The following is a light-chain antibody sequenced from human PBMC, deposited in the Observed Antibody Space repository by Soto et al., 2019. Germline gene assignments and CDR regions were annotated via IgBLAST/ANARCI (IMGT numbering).Light chain of an antibody. V-gene: IGKV3D-20*01. CDR1: QSVSSY. Sequence: EIVWTQSPATLSLSPGERATLSCRSSQSVSSYLAWYQQNPGQAPRLLIYDASNRATGIPARFSGSGSGTDFTLTISRLEPEDFAVYYCQQYGSSPWTFGQGTKVDIK. CDR2: DAS. CDR3: QQYGSSPWT. J-gene: IGKJ1*01.